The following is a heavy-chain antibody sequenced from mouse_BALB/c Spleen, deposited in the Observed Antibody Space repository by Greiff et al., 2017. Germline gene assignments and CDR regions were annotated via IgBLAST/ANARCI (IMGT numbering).Heavy chain of an antibody. Sequence: AAGGVHFSRYWMSWVRQAPGKGLEWIGEINPDSSTINYTPSLKDKFIISRDNAKNTLYLQMSKVRSEDTALYYFARGNAWFAYWGQGTLVTVSA. J-gene: IGHJ3*01. CDR1: GVHFSRYW. CDR2: INPDSSTI. V-gene: IGHV4-1*02. CDR3: ARGNAWFAY.